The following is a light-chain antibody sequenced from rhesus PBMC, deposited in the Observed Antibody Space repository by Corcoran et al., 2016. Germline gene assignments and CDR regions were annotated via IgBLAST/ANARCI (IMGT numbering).Light chain of an antibody. CDR2: KAS. CDR3: QQYNSAPFT. Sequence: DIQMTQSPSSLSASVGDRVTITCRASQGISSWLAWYQQQPGKAPTLLIYKASSWQSGVPSRFSGRGSGTDFTLTISSLQPEDFATYYCQQYNSAPFTFGPGTKLDIK. J-gene: IGKJ3*01. CDR1: QGISSW. V-gene: IGKV1-21*01.